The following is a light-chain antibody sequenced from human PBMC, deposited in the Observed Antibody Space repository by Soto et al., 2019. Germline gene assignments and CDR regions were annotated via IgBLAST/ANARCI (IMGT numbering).Light chain of an antibody. V-gene: IGKV1-39*01. Sequence: DIQMTQSPSSLSASVGDRVTITCRASQSITTYLNWYRQKPGKAPKLLIYAASSLQSGVPSRFSGSGSETEFPLSISSLQPEDFATYFCQQIYGAPLTFGGGTKV. CDR2: AAS. CDR1: QSITTY. CDR3: QQIYGAPLT. J-gene: IGKJ4*01.